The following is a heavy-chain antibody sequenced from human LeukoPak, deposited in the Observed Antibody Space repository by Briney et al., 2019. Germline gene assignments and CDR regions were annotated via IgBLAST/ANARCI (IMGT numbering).Heavy chain of an antibody. Sequence: PSETLSLTCAVYGGSFSGYYWSWIRQPPGKGLEWIGEINHSGSTNYNPSLKSRVTISVDTSKNQFSLKLSSVTAADTAVYYCARPKTTVTTYAFDIWGQGTMVTVSS. CDR3: ARPKTTVTTYAFDI. D-gene: IGHD4-17*01. J-gene: IGHJ3*02. CDR2: INHSGST. V-gene: IGHV4-34*01. CDR1: GGSFSGYY.